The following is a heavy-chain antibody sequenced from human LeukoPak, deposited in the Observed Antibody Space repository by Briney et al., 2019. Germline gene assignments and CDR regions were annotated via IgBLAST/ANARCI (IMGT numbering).Heavy chain of an antibody. V-gene: IGHV3-7*01. D-gene: IGHD2-2*01. CDR1: GFTFSSYW. CDR3: ARDDCSSISCYHNWFDP. Sequence: SGGSVRLSCAASGFTFSSYWMSWVRQAPGKGLEWVANLKKDGSEKYYVDSVKGRFTISRDNANNSLYLQMNSLRAEDTAVYYCARDDCSSISCYHNWFDPWGQGTLVTVSS. CDR2: LKKDGSEK. J-gene: IGHJ5*02.